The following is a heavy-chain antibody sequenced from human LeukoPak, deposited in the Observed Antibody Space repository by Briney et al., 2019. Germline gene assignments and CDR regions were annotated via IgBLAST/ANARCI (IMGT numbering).Heavy chain of an antibody. J-gene: IGHJ3*02. D-gene: IGHD3-22*01. V-gene: IGHV1-18*01. CDR3: ARVRGIIGSGYLSGDAFDI. CDR1: GYTFTSYG. CDR2: ISAYNGNT. Sequence: ASVKVSCKASGYTFTSYGISWVRQAPGLGLEWMGWISAYNGNTNYAQKLQGRVTMTTDTSTSTAYMELRSLRSDDTAVYYCARVRGIIGSGYLSGDAFDIWGQGTMVTVPS.